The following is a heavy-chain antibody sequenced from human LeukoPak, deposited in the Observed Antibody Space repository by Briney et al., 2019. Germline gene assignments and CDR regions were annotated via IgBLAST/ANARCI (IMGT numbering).Heavy chain of an antibody. J-gene: IGHJ4*02. CDR3: ERDQELVVDY. Sequence: PGGSLRLSCAASGFTFSSYAMHWVRQAPGKGLEWVAVISYGGYHKYYAVSVRARFTISRHNSKNTLYLQVKRLRREDRAFFYCERDQELVVDYWGQGTLVTVSS. D-gene: IGHD6-13*01. V-gene: IGHV3-30*04. CDR1: GFTFSSYA. CDR2: ISYGGYHK.